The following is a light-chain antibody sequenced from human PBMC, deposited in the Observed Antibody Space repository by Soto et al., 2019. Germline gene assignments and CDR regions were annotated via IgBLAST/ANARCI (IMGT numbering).Light chain of an antibody. J-gene: IGLJ1*01. CDR2: EGS. Sequence: QSVLTQPASVSGSPGQSSTISCTGTSSDVGSYNLVSWYQQHPGKAPQLMIYEGSKRPSGVSNRFSGSKSGNTASLTISGLQAEDEADYYCCSYAGSSTYVFGTGTKVTVL. V-gene: IGLV2-23*01. CDR3: CSYAGSSTYV. CDR1: SSDVGSYNL.